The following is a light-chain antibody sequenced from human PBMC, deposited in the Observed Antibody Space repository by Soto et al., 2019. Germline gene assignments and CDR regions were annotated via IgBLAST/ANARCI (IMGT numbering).Light chain of an antibody. Sequence: EIVLTQSPGTLSLSPGERATLSCRASQSVSSSYLAWYQQKPGQAPRLLIYGASSRATGIPDRFSGSVSGTDFTLTISRLEPEDFAVYYCQQYGSSPTFGKAIKVEIK. CDR3: QQYGSSPT. CDR2: GAS. CDR1: QSVSSSY. V-gene: IGKV3-20*01. J-gene: IGKJ1*01.